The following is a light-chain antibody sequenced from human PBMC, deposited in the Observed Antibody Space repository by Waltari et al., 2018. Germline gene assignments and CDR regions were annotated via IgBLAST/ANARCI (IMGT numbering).Light chain of an antibody. CDR2: EVT. J-gene: IGLJ1*01. Sequence: QSALTQPASVSGSPGQSITISCTGSSSVVGSSNLVSWYLQPPGKAPKLIIYEVTKRPSGVSNRFSGSKSGNTASLTISGLQAEDEADYYCYSYAGGRVFGTGTKVTVL. CDR3: YSYAGGRV. CDR1: SSVVGSSNL. V-gene: IGLV2-23*02.